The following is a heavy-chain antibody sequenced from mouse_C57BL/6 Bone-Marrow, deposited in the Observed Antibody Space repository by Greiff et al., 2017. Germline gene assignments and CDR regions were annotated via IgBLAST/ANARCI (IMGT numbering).Heavy chain of an antibody. CDR2: IYPGDGDT. J-gene: IGHJ2*01. Sequence: VKLMESGAELVKPGASVKISCKASGYAFSSYWMNWVKQRPGKGLEWIGQIYPGDGDTNYNGKFKGKATLTADKSSSTAYMQLSSLTSEDSAVYFCARSQDGGGYYFDYWGQGTTLTVSS. CDR1: GYAFSSYW. V-gene: IGHV1-80*01. CDR3: ARSQDGGGYYFDY. D-gene: IGHD3-2*02.